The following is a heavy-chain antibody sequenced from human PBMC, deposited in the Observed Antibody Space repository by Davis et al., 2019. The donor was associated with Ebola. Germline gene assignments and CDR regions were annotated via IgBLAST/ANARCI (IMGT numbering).Heavy chain of an antibody. CDR2: IYYSGST. V-gene: IGHV4-39*01. Sequence: SETLSLTCTVSGGSISSSSYYWGWIRQPPGKGLEWIGSIYYSGSTYYNPSLKSRVTISVDTSKNQFSLKLSSVTAADTAVYYCARQETTYVFVFDYWGQGTLVTVSS. J-gene: IGHJ4*02. D-gene: IGHD4-17*01. CDR1: GGSISSSSYY. CDR3: ARQETTYVFVFDY.